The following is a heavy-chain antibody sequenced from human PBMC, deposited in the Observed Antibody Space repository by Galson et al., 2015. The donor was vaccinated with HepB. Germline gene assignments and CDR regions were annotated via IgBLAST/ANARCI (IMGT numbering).Heavy chain of an antibody. CDR1: GGTFSSYA. Sequence: SVKVSCKASGGTFSSYAISWVRQAPGQGLEWMGGIIPIFGTANYAQKFQGRVTITADKSTSTAYMELSSLRSEDTAVYYCARKVPRVGWFDPWGQGTLVTVSS. CDR2: IIPIFGTA. J-gene: IGHJ5*02. CDR3: ARKVPRVGWFDP. D-gene: IGHD1-14*01. V-gene: IGHV1-69*06.